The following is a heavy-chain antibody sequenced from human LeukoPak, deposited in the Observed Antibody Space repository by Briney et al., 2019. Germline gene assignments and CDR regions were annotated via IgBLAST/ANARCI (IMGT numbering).Heavy chain of an antibody. D-gene: IGHD6-13*01. J-gene: IGHJ4*02. V-gene: IGHV1-8*03. Sequence: ASVKVSCKASGYTFTSYDINWVRQATGQGLEWMGWMNPNSGNTGYAQKFQGRVTTTRNTSISTAYMELSSLRSEDTAVYYCARAHSSSWLYYFDYWGQGTLVTVSS. CDR3: ARAHSSSWLYYFDY. CDR2: MNPNSGNT. CDR1: GYTFTSYD.